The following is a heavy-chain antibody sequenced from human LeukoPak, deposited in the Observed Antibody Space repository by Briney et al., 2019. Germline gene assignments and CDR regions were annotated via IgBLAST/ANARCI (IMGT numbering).Heavy chain of an antibody. CDR2: IIPIFGTA. Sequence: SVKVSCKASGGTFSSYAISWVRQAPGQGLEWMGGIIPIFGTANYAQKFLGRVTITADESTSTAYMELSSLRSEDTAVYYCAGSTVTRLAEYFQHWGQGTLVTVSS. V-gene: IGHV1-69*01. CDR1: GGTFSSYA. D-gene: IGHD4-17*01. CDR3: AGSTVTRLAEYFQH. J-gene: IGHJ1*01.